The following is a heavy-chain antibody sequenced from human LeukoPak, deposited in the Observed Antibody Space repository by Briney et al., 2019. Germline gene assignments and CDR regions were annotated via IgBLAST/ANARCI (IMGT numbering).Heavy chain of an antibody. J-gene: IGHJ5*02. CDR3: AKVPPSITAAGNWLGP. V-gene: IGHV1-2*06. Sequence: ASVKVSCKASGYTFTGYYIHWVRQAPGQGLEWMGRINPNTGGTDYAQKFQGRVTMTRDTSITTAYMELGRLTSDDTAIYYCAKVPPSITAAGNWLGPWGQGALVTVSS. D-gene: IGHD6-13*01. CDR2: INPNTGGT. CDR1: GYTFTGYY.